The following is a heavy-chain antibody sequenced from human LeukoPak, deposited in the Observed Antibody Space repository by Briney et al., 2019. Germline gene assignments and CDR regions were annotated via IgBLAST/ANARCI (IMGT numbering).Heavy chain of an antibody. J-gene: IGHJ4*02. D-gene: IGHD3-9*01. V-gene: IGHV5-10-1*01. Sequence: GESLKISCKGSGSNFTNYWISWVRQMPGKGLEWMGRFDPSNSYTNYSPPFQGHVTISADRSISTAYLQWNSLKASDTAMYYCARHADYHILTGFDYWGQGTLVTVS. CDR2: FDPSNSYT. CDR1: GSNFTNYW. CDR3: ARHADYHILTGFDY.